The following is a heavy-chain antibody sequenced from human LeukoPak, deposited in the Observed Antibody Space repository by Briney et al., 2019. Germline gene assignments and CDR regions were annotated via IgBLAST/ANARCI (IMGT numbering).Heavy chain of an antibody. CDR1: GFTFSSYA. Sequence: GGSLRLSCEASGFTFSSYAIRWVRQAPGTGLEWVTSIPGSGGATYYADSVRGRFSISRDSSKNTVYLQMNSLRDEDTAVYYCARARPWDSSRSYYFGMDVWGHGTTVTVSS. D-gene: IGHD3-22*01. CDR2: IPGSGGAT. CDR3: ARARPWDSSRSYYFGMDV. J-gene: IGHJ6*02. V-gene: IGHV3-23*01.